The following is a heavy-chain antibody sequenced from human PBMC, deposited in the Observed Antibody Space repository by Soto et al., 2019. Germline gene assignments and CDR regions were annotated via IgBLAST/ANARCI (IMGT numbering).Heavy chain of an antibody. D-gene: IGHD1-26*01. J-gene: IGHJ5*02. CDR3: ARVVGRTDAYNWFDP. CDR1: GFTFSDYY. V-gene: IGHV3-11*05. Sequence: GGSLRLSCAASGFTFSDYYMSWIRQAPGKGLEWVSYISSSSSYTNYADSVKGRFTISRDNAKNSLYLKMNSLRAEDTAVYYCARVVGRTDAYNWFDPWGQGTLVTVSS. CDR2: ISSSSSYT.